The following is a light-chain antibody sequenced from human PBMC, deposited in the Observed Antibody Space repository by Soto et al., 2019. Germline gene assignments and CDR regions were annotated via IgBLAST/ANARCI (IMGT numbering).Light chain of an antibody. V-gene: IGKV3-11*01. J-gene: IGKJ5*01. CDR1: QSVSSY. Sequence: ELVWTKFPDNLSLSPGARATLSCRAIQSVSSYLAWYQQKAGQAPRLLIEDASIRSTGSPARFSCSVSGTVFTLTISSLEPEDFAVYYCQQRSNWPFTIGQGTRLEI. CDR2: DAS. CDR3: QQRSNWPFT.